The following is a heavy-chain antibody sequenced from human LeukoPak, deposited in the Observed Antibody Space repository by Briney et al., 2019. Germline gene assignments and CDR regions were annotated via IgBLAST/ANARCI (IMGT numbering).Heavy chain of an antibody. V-gene: IGHV3-74*01. D-gene: IGHD6-6*01. CDR1: GFTFSTYW. J-gene: IGHJ3*02. CDR3: ASLLLCYGCSTSSDSFDI. CDR2: INGDGSST. Sequence: GGSLRLSCAASGFTFSTYWMHWVRQAPGKGLVWVSRINGDGSSTTYADSVKGRFTITRDNAKNTLFLQMSSLRAEDTAVYYCASLLLCYGCSTSSDSFDIWGQGTMVTVSS.